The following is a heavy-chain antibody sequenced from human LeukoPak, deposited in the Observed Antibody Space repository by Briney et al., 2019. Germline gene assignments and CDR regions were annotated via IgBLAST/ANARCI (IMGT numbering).Heavy chain of an antibody. CDR3: ARGRERGSSSSFTDY. CDR2: MNPNSANT. V-gene: IGHV1-8*03. J-gene: IGHJ4*02. CDR1: GYTFTGYY. Sequence: GASVKVSCKASGYTFTGYYMHWVRQAPGQGLEWMGWMNPNSANTGYAQKFQGRVTITRNTSISTTYMELSSLRFEDTAVYYCARGRERGSSSSFTDYWGQGTLVIVSS. D-gene: IGHD6-6*01.